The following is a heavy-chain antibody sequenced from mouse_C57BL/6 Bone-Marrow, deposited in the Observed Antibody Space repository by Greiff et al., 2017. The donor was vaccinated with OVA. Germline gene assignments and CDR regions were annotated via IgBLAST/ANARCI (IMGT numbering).Heavy chain of an antibody. Sequence: QVQLQQPGAELVKPGASVKMSCKASGYTFTSYWITWVKQRPGQGLEWIGDIYPGSGSTNYTEKFKSKATLTVDTACSTAYMQLSSLTSEDSAVYYCARIGSYSNYPAWFAYWGQGTLVTVSA. CDR1: GYTFTSYW. J-gene: IGHJ3*01. V-gene: IGHV1-55*01. CDR3: ARIGSYSNYPAWFAY. CDR2: IYPGSGST. D-gene: IGHD2-5*01.